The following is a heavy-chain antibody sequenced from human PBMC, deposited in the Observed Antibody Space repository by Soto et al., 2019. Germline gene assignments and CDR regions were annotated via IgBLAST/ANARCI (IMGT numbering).Heavy chain of an antibody. V-gene: IGHV4-34*01. CDR2: IDHSGST. Sequence: SETLSLTCAVYGGSFSGYYWSWIRQPPGKGLEWIGEIDHSGSTNYNPSLKSRVTISVDTSKNQFSLKLSSATAADTAVYYCARVGSIRFLEWLSYHDAFDIWGQGTMVTVSS. D-gene: IGHD3-3*01. J-gene: IGHJ3*02. CDR1: GGSFSGYY. CDR3: ARVGSIRFLEWLSYHDAFDI.